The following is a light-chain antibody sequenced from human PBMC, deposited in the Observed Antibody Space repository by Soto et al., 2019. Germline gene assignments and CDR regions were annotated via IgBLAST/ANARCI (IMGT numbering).Light chain of an antibody. CDR2: EVV. CDR3: SSFAGSNNFPYV. CDR1: KNDIVVYDF. J-gene: IGLJ1*01. Sequence: QSVLTQPPSASGSPGQSVTISCTGTKNDIVVYDFVSWYQHHPGKAPRLIIYEVVQRPSGVPDRFSGSKSGNTASLTVSGLQAEDEADYYCSSFAGSNNFPYVFGTGTKVTVL. V-gene: IGLV2-8*01.